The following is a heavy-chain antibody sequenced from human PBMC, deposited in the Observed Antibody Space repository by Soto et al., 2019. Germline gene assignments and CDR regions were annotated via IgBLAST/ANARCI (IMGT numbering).Heavy chain of an antibody. D-gene: IGHD2-15*01. CDR1: GFSFSDYS. V-gene: IGHV3-23*04. J-gene: IGHJ4*02. Sequence: EVQLVESGGGLVQPGGSLRLSCAASGFSFSDYSFNWVRQAPGKGLEWVSAISGSGGSTYYADSVKGRFTISRDNSKNPLYLQMTSPRSEDTAVYYCAKPITVSCKDFDYWGQGTLVTVSS. CDR3: AKPITVSCKDFDY. CDR2: ISGSGGST.